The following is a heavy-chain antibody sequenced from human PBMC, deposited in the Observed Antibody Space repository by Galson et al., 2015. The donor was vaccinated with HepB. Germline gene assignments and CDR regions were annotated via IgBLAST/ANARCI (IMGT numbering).Heavy chain of an antibody. CDR1: GFTFSSYA. J-gene: IGHJ4*02. V-gene: IGHV3-30-3*01. CDR2: ISYDGSNK. Sequence: SLRLSCAASGFTFSSYAMHWVRQAPGKGLEWVAVISYDGSNKYYADSVKGRFTISRDNSKNTLYLQMNSLRAEDTAVYYCARGTVFRVTQYYFDYWGQGTLVTVSS. D-gene: IGHD4-11*01. CDR3: ARGTVFRVTQYYFDY.